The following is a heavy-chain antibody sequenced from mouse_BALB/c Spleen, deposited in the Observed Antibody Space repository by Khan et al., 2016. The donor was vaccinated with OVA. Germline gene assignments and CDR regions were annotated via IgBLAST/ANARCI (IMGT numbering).Heavy chain of an antibody. CDR2: IYPGSDNA. CDR1: GYTFTNYV. V-gene: IGHV1-81*01. J-gene: IGHJ2*01. D-gene: IGHD2-3*01. CDR3: ARGDGYYVYFDY. Sequence: QVQLKQSGPELVKPGASVKLSCKASGYTFTNYVITWVKQRTGQGLEWIGEIYPGSDNAYYNERFKGKVTMTADKSTNTIYMQLSSLTSEDSAVYFCARGDGYYVYFDYWGQGTTLTVSS.